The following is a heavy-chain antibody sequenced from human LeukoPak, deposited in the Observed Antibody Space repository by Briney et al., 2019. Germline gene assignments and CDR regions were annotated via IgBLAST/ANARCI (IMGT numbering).Heavy chain of an antibody. CDR3: AKSGVVEAPDAFDI. J-gene: IGHJ3*02. D-gene: IGHD2-2*01. V-gene: IGHV3-66*02. CDR1: GFTVRNNY. CDR2: IYSGGST. Sequence: GSLRLSCAASGFTVRNNYMSWVRQAPGKGLEWVSVIYSGGSTHYADSVKGRFTISRDNSKNTLYLQMNSLRAEDTAVYYCAKSGVVEAPDAFDIWGQGTMVTVSS.